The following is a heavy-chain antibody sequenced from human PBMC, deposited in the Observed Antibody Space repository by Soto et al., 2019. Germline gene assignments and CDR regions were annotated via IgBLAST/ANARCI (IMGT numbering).Heavy chain of an antibody. CDR2: IKQDGSEK. J-gene: IGHJ4*02. D-gene: IGHD3-3*01. CDR3: ASGPLLRFLEWSPWRAGV. V-gene: IGHV3-7*01. Sequence: GGSLRLSCAASGFTFSSYWMSWVRQAPGKGLEWVANIKQDGSEKYYVDSVKGRFTISRDNAKNSLYLQMNSLRAEDTAVYYCASGPLLRFLEWSPWRAGVWGQGTLVTVSS. CDR1: GFTFSSYW.